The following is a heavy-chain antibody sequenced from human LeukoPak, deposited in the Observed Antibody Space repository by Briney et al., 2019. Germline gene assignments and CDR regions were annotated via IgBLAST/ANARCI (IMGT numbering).Heavy chain of an antibody. D-gene: IGHD6-6*01. CDR1: GGSFSGYY. J-gene: IGHJ5*02. V-gene: IGHV4-34*01. Sequence: SEALSLTCAVYGGSFSGYYWSWIRQPPGKGLEWIGEINHSGSTNYNPSLKSRVTISVDTSKNQFSLKLSSVTAADTAVYYCAQLEYSSSTPWGQGTLVTVSS. CDR3: AQLEYSSSTP. CDR2: INHSGST.